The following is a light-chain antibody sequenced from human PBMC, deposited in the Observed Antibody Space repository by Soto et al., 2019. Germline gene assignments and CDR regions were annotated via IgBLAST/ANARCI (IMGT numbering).Light chain of an antibody. CDR2: DAS. CDR3: QQFSTYPFT. CDR1: ELISSA. Sequence: AIQFTQSPSSLSASVGDRVTITCRASELISSALAWYQHNPGRSPHLLISDASLLEGWVPSKFSVSGSGTDFTLTIISRQTEDFATYYFQQFSTYPFTFGPGTTVDVK. J-gene: IGKJ3*01. V-gene: IGKV1-13*02.